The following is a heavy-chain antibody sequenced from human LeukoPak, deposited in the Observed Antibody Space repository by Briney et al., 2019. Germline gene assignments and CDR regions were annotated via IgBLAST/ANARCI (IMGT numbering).Heavy chain of an antibody. CDR3: SREGSATSFDY. D-gene: IGHD1-7*01. Sequence: GGSLRLSCAASGFTVSSNYMSWVRQAPGKGLVWVSRINSDVSSTSYADSVKGRFTISRDNAKNTLYLQMNSLRAEDTAVYYCSREGSATSFDYWGQGTLVTVSS. CDR1: GFTVSSNY. V-gene: IGHV3-74*01. CDR2: INSDVSST. J-gene: IGHJ4*02.